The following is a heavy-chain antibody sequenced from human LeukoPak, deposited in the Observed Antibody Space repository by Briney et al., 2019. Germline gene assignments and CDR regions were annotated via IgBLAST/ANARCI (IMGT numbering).Heavy chain of an antibody. V-gene: IGHV4-61*01. CDR1: GGSISISSDC. CDR2: MYYSGST. Sequence: AETLSLTCTVSGGSISISSDCWSGLRQPPGKGLEWIGNMYYSGSTNYNPSLKSRVTISVDTSKNQFSLKLSSVTAADTAVYYCAREYDSGGYFQHWGQGTLVTVSS. CDR3: AREYDSGGYFQH. J-gene: IGHJ1*01. D-gene: IGHD3-22*01.